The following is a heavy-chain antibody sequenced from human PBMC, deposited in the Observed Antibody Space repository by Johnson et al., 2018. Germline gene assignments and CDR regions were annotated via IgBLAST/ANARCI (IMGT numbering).Heavy chain of an antibody. D-gene: IGHD3-10*01. Sequence: EVQLVESGGGLVQPGGSLRLSCAASGFTFSSYNMNWVRQAPGKGLEWVSYISSSSGTIYYAASVKGRFTISRDNAKNSLYLKMKRLRAVDTAVYYCARGGLLWFGELLFGAFDIWGKGTTVTVSS. CDR3: ARGGLLWFGELLFGAFDI. V-gene: IGHV3-48*01. J-gene: IGHJ6*04. CDR1: GFTFSSYN. CDR2: ISSSSGTI.